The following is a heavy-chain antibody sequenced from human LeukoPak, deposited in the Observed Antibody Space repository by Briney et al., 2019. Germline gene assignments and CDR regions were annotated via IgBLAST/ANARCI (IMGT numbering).Heavy chain of an antibody. V-gene: IGHV1-46*03. D-gene: IGHD3-10*01. J-gene: IGHJ4*02. CDR3: ARHGSGRYYPAEGRVDY. Sequence: ASVKVSFKAFGYGFTSYYIHWVRQAPGQGLGWMGIINPSVGGTTYARKFQGRVTMTRDTSTSTVYMELSSLRSEDTAVYYCARHGSGRYYPAEGRVDYWGQGTLVTVSS. CDR1: GYGFTSYY. CDR2: INPSVGGT.